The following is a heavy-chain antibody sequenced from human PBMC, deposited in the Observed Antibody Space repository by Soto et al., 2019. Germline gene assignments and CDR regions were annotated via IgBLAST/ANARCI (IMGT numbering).Heavy chain of an antibody. V-gene: IGHV3-33*01. J-gene: IGHJ6*02. Sequence: LRLSCAASGFTFSSYGMHWVRQAPGKGLEWVAVIWYDGSNKYYADSVKGRFTISRDNSKNTLYLQMNSLRAEDTAVYYCAREDGSSWYNYYYGMDVWGQGTTVTVSS. D-gene: IGHD6-13*01. CDR1: GFTFSSYG. CDR2: IWYDGSNK. CDR3: AREDGSSWYNYYYGMDV.